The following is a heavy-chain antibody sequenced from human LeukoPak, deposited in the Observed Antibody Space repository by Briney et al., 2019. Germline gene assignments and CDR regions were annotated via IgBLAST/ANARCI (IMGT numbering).Heavy chain of an antibody. CDR1: GGTFSTYA. Sequence: SVNVSCQASGGTFSTYAISWVRQAAGQGREWMGRIVPMGDITNYAQRFQGRVTITADKFTRKGYIELSSLRSEDTALYYCARESVRNWPDPCGEGTLVT. J-gene: IGHJ5*02. V-gene: IGHV1-69*04. CDR2: IVPMGDIT. D-gene: IGHD1-1*01. CDR3: ARESVRNWPDP.